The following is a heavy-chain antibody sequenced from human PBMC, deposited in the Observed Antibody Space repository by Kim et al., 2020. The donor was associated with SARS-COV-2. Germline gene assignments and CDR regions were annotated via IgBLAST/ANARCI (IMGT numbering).Heavy chain of an antibody. D-gene: IGHD3-10*01. Sequence: SETLSLTCTVSGGSISSYYWSWIRQPPGKGLEWIGYIYYSGSTNYNPSLKSRVTISVDTSKNQFSLKLSSVTAADTAVYYCARDRGGEYPFDYWGQGTLVTVSS. CDR3: ARDRGGEYPFDY. CDR1: GGSISSYY. J-gene: IGHJ4*02. CDR2: IYYSGST. V-gene: IGHV4-59*01.